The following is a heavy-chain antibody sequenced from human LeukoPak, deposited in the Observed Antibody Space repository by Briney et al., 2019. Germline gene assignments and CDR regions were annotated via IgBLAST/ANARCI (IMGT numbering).Heavy chain of an antibody. CDR2: ISAYNGNT. J-gene: IGHJ6*02. Sequence: ASVKVSFKGSGYTFTSYGISWVRQAPAQGLEWVGWISAYNGNTNYAQKLQGRVTMTTDTSTSTAYMELRSLRSDDTAVYYCAREYWGAYGMDVWGQGTTVTVSS. CDR1: GYTFTSYG. CDR3: AREYWGAYGMDV. D-gene: IGHD7-27*01. V-gene: IGHV1-18*01.